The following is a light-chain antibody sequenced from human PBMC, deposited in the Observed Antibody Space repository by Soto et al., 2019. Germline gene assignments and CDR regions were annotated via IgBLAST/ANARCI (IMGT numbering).Light chain of an antibody. CDR2: GAS. CDR3: QQYGSSGT. CDR1: QSVSSN. Sequence: EIVMTQSPSTLSVSPGERATLSCRASQSVSSNLAWYQQKPGQAPRLLIYGASSRATGIPVRFSGSGSGTDFTLTISRLEPDDFAVYYCQQYGSSGTFGQGTKVDIK. J-gene: IGKJ1*01. V-gene: IGKV3-20*01.